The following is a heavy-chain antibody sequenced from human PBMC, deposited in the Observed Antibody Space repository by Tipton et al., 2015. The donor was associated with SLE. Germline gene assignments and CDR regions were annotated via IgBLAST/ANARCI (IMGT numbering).Heavy chain of an antibody. Sequence: TLSLTCTVSGGSISSYYWSWIRQPPGKGLEWIGYIYYRGSTNYNPSLKSRVTISVDTSKNQFSLKLSSVTAADTAVYYCARAAYYYGSGSYYNVGWFDPWGQGTLVAVSS. CDR2: IYYRGST. CDR1: GGSISSYY. D-gene: IGHD3-10*01. CDR3: ARAAYYYGSGSYYNVGWFDP. V-gene: IGHV4-59*01. J-gene: IGHJ5*02.